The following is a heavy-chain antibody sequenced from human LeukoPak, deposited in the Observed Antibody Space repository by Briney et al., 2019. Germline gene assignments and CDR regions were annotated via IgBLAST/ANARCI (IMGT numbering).Heavy chain of an antibody. D-gene: IGHD5-18*01. J-gene: IGHJ3*02. CDR3: ARTIQLYAFDI. CDR1: GFTVSSNY. CDR2: ISSSGSTI. Sequence: GGSLRLSCAASGFTVSSNYMSWVRQAPGKGLEWVSYISSSGSTIYYADSVKGRFTISRDNAKNSLYLQMNSLRAEDTAVYYCARTIQLYAFDIWGQGTMVTVSS. V-gene: IGHV3-11*04.